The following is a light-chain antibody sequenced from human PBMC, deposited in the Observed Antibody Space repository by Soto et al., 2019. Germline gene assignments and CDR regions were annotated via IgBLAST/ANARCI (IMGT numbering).Light chain of an antibody. CDR3: SSYTNSIVV. CDR1: SSDVGAYDF. Sequence: QSALTQPASVSGSPGQSITISCTGTSSDVGAYDFVSWYQQHPAKAPKLMIFDVDNRPSGISNRFSGSKSGNTASLTISGLQAEDEADYYCSSYTNSIVVFGGGTKVTVL. CDR2: DVD. V-gene: IGLV2-14*03. J-gene: IGLJ2*01.